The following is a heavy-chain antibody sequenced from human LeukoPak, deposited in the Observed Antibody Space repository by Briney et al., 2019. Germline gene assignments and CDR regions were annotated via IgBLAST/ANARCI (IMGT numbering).Heavy chain of an antibody. D-gene: IGHD3-22*01. CDR1: GGSISSSNYY. V-gene: IGHV4-39*07. J-gene: IGHJ6*03. CDR3: ARSSVPYYYYNYYMDV. Sequence: SETLSLTCTVSGGSISSSNYYWGWIRQPPGKGLECIGSVYYSGNTYYNPSLKSRVTISVDTSKNQFSLKLSSVTAADTAVYYCARSSVPYYYYNYYMDVWGKGTTVTVSS. CDR2: VYYSGNT.